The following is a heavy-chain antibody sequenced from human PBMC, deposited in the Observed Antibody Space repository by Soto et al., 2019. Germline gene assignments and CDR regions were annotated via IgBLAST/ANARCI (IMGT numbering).Heavy chain of an antibody. CDR3: VKTAFCGADCYWYFDF. D-gene: IGHD2-21*02. Sequence: QVQLVESGGGVVQPGGSLRLSCAASGFTLSSYVMHWVRQAPGKEPQWVGHILSDGTTKYYADSVKGRFTISRDTSKSTLYLQMNSLRAEDTAVYYCVKTAFCGADCYWYFDFWGRGTLVTVSS. J-gene: IGHJ2*01. V-gene: IGHV3-30*04. CDR1: GFTLSSYV. CDR2: ILSDGTTK.